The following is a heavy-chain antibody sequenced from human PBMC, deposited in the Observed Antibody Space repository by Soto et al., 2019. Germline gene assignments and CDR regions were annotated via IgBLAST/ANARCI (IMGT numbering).Heavy chain of an antibody. CDR3: ATDRSSGWHQDFDY. CDR2: ISASNGNT. V-gene: IGHV1-18*01. CDR1: GYTFTSYG. J-gene: IGHJ4*02. D-gene: IGHD6-19*01. Sequence: QVQLVQSGAEVKNSGASVKVSCKASGYTFTSYGFSWVRQAPGQGLEWMGWISASNGNTNYAQKLQGRVTMTTDTSTGTAYMELRSLRSDDTATYYCATDRSSGWHQDFDYWGQGTLVTVSS.